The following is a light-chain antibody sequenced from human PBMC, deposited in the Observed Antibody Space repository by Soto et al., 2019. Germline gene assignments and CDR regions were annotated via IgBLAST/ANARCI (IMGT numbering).Light chain of an antibody. Sequence: EIVLTQSPATLSLSPGERATLSCRASQSVSSYLAWLQQKPGQAPRLLIYDASNRATDIPSRFSGSGSGTDFTLTINSLEAEDSAFYYCQHRSNWPLTFGGGTKVEIK. CDR3: QHRSNWPLT. CDR1: QSVSSY. J-gene: IGKJ4*01. V-gene: IGKV3-11*01. CDR2: DAS.